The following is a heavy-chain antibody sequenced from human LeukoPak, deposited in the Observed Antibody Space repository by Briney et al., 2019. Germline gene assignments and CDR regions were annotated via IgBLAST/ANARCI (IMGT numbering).Heavy chain of an antibody. Sequence: AGGSLRLSCAASGFTFSSYGMHWVRQAPGKGLEWVAVISYDGSNKYYADSVKGRFTISRDNSKNTLYLQMNSLRAEDTAVYYCAKGRTFYYYYYMDVWGKGTTVTVSS. D-gene: IGHD1-7*01. CDR2: ISYDGSNK. CDR1: GFTFSSYG. J-gene: IGHJ6*03. V-gene: IGHV3-30*18. CDR3: AKGRTFYYYYYMDV.